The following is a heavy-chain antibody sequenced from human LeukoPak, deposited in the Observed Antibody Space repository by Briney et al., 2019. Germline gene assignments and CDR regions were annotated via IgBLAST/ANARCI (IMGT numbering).Heavy chain of an antibody. J-gene: IGHJ4*02. D-gene: IGHD1-1*01. CDR2: IWYDGSNK. Sequence: GGPLRLSCAASGFTFSSYGMHWVRQAPGKGLEWVAVIWYDGSNKYYADSVKGRFTISRDNSKNTLYLQMNSLRAEDTAVYYCAREPQNGRMFDYWGQGTLVTVSS. CDR3: AREPQNGRMFDY. V-gene: IGHV3-33*01. CDR1: GFTFSSYG.